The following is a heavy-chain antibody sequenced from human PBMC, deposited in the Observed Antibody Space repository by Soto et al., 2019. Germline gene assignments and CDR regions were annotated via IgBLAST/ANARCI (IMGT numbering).Heavy chain of an antibody. CDR3: ARHYVPTVTARRPLFGLDV. D-gene: IGHD4-17*01. V-gene: IGHV3-73*02. CDR1: GFPFSASD. Sequence: EAQLVESGGDLVQPGGSLELSCAASGFPFSASDIHWVRQASGKGLEWIGRVRSNAYTYATTYAASMKGRFSISRDDSKNTAYLRMSSLKTEDTAVYYCARHYVPTVTARRPLFGLDVWGQGTTVTVSS. CDR2: VRSNAYTYAT. J-gene: IGHJ6*02.